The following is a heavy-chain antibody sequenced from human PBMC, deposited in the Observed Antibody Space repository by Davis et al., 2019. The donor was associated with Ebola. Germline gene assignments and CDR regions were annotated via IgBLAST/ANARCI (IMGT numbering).Heavy chain of an antibody. CDR1: GFTFSSYS. D-gene: IGHD1-7*01. V-gene: IGHV3-48*01. CDR3: ASNWNYVPH. Sequence: GESLKISCAASGFTFSSYSMNWVRQAPGKGLEWVSYISSSSSTIYYADSVKGRFTISRHNSKNTLYLQMNSLRAEDTAVYYCASNWNYVPHWGQGTLVTVSS. CDR2: ISSSSSTI. J-gene: IGHJ4*02.